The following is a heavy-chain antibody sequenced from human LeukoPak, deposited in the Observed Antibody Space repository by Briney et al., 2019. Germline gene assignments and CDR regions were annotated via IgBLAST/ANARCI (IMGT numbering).Heavy chain of an antibody. V-gene: IGHV4-59*01. CDR2: IYYSGST. D-gene: IGHD3-22*01. J-gene: IGHJ4*02. CDR3: AKGWWSNEDSSGYYYDGLDY. CDR1: GGSISSYY. Sequence: PSETLSLTCTVSGGSISSYYWSWIRQPPGKGLEWIGYIYYSGSTNYNPSLKSRVTISVDTSKNQFSLKLSSVTAADTAVYYCAKGWWSNEDSSGYYYDGLDYWGQGTLVTVSS.